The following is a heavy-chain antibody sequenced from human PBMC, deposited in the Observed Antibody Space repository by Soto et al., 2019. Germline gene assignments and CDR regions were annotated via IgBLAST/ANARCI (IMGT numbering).Heavy chain of an antibody. Sequence: QVQLVESGGGVVQPGRSLRLSCAASGFTFSSYGMHWVRQAPGKGLEWVAVIWYDGSNKYYADSVKGRFTISRDNSKNTLYLQMNSLRAEDTAVYYCARASGSGSYYHFDDWGQGTLVTVSS. CDR2: IWYDGSNK. CDR3: ARASGSGSYYHFDD. J-gene: IGHJ4*02. D-gene: IGHD3-10*01. V-gene: IGHV3-33*01. CDR1: GFTFSSYG.